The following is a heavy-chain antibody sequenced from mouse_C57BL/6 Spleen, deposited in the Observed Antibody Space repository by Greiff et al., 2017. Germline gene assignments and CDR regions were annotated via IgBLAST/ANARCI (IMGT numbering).Heavy chain of an antibody. D-gene: IGHD2-14*01. CDR3: ARGYDGYAMDY. CDR2: ISSGSSTI. V-gene: IGHV5-17*01. CDR1: GFTFSDYG. Sequence: EVKLVESGGGLVKPGGSLKLSCAASGFTFSDYGMHWVRQAPEKGLEWVAYISSGSSTIYYADTVKGRFTISRDNAKNTLFLQMTSLRSEDTAMYYCARGYDGYAMDYWGQGTSVTVSS. J-gene: IGHJ4*01.